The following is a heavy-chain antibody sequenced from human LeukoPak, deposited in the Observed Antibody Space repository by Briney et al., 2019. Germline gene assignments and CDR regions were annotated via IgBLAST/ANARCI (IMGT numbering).Heavy chain of an antibody. Sequence: ASVKVSCKASGYTFTGYYMHWVRQAPGQGLEWMGWINPNSGGTNYAQKFQGRVTMTRDTSISTAYMELSRLRSDDTAVYCCAREVEYSSSGYYYYYMDVWGKGTTVTVSS. J-gene: IGHJ6*03. D-gene: IGHD6-6*01. CDR2: INPNSGGT. V-gene: IGHV1-2*02. CDR3: AREVEYSSSGYYYYYMDV. CDR1: GYTFTGYY.